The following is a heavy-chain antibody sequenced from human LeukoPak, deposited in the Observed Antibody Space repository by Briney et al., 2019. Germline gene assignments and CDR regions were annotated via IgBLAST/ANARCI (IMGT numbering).Heavy chain of an antibody. D-gene: IGHD3-10*01. J-gene: IGHJ4*02. CDR2: ISGSGGNT. CDR3: AKGGRELLWFGELFHSFDY. V-gene: IGHV3-23*01. CDR1: GFTFSSYG. Sequence: GGSLRLSCAASGFTFSSYGMSWVRQAPGKGLEWVSAISGSGGNTYYADSVKGRFTISRDNSKNTLYLQMNSLRAEDTAVYYCAKGGRELLWFGELFHSFDYWGQGTLVTVSS.